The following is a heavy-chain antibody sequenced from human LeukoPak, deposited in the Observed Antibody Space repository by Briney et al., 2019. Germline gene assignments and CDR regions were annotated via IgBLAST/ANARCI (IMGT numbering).Heavy chain of an antibody. J-gene: IGHJ3*02. CDR3: ARGRRSGFAYDAFDI. V-gene: IGHV1-18*01. Sequence: ASVKVSCKASGYTFSRFGINCVRQAPGQGLEWMGWVNGYNGYTRYTEKFQGRVTMTTDTSTSTAYMELRTVISEDTPVYHCARGRRSGFAYDAFDIWGQGTMVTVSS. CDR1: GYTFSRFG. CDR2: VNGYNGYT. D-gene: IGHD3-3*01.